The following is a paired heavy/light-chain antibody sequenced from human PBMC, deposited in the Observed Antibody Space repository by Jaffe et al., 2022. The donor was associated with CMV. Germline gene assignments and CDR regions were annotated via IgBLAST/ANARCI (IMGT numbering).Heavy chain of an antibody. CDR3: ARGSLSTYDILTGWKQPDAFDI. CDR1: GGSISSSNW. D-gene: IGHD3-9*01. V-gene: IGHV4-4*02. Sequence: QVQLQESGPGLVKPSGTLSLTCAVSGGSISSSNWWSWVRQPPGKGLEWIGEIYHSGSTNYNPSLKSRVTISVDKSKNQFSLKLSSVTAADTAVYYCARGSLSTYDILTGWKQPDAFDIWGQGTMVTVSS. J-gene: IGHJ3*02. CDR2: IYHSGST.
Light chain of an antibody. CDR2: GNS. CDR1: SSNIGAGYD. CDR3: QSYDSSLSGCV. J-gene: IGLJ1*01. V-gene: IGLV1-40*01. Sequence: QSVLTQPPSVSGAPGQRVTISCTGSSSNIGAGYDVHWYQQLPGTAPKLLIYGNSNRPSGVPDRFSGSKSGTSASLAITGLQAEDEADYYCQSYDSSLSGCVFGTGTKVTVL.